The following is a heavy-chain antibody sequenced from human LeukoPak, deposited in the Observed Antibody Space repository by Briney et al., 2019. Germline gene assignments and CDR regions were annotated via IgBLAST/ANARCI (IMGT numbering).Heavy chain of an antibody. CDR3: ARGNEDIVVVPAAMYYFDY. CDR2: IYYSGST. V-gene: IGHV4-59*01. J-gene: IGHJ4*02. CDR1: GGSISNYY. D-gene: IGHD2-2*01. Sequence: SETLSLTCTVSGGSISNYYWSWIRQPPGKGLEWIGYIYYSGSTNYNPSLKSRVTISVDTSKNQFSLKLSSVTAADTAVYYCARGNEDIVVVPAAMYYFDYWGQGTLVTVSS.